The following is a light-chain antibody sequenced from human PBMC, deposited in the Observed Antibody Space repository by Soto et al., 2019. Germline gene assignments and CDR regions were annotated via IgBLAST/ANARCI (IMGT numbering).Light chain of an antibody. CDR1: SSNIGNNY. V-gene: IGLV1-51*02. CDR2: ENN. CDR3: GTWDSSLSAGGYV. Sequence: QSALTQTPSVSAAPGQKVTISCSGSSSNIGNNYVSWYQQLPGTAPKLLIYENNKRPSGIPDRFSGSKSGTSATLGITGLQTGDEADYYCGTWDSSLSAGGYVFGTGTKVTVL. J-gene: IGLJ1*01.